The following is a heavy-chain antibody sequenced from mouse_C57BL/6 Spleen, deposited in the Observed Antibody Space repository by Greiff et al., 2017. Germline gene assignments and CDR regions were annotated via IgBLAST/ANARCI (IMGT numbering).Heavy chain of an antibody. CDR1: GYTFTSYW. V-gene: IGHV1-64*01. CDR3: SRSNWDGGY. J-gene: IGHJ2*01. CDR2: IHPNSGST. D-gene: IGHD4-1*01. Sequence: QVQLQQPGAELVKPGASVKLSCKASGYTFTSYWMHWVKQRPGQGLEWIGMIHPNSGSTKYNEKFKGKATLTVNKASSTAYMQLSILTSEDSAVYFCSRSNWDGGYWGQVTTLTVSA.